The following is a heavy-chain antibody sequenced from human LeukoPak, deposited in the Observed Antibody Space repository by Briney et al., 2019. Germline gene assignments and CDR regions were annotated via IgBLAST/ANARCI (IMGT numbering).Heavy chain of an antibody. CDR1: GGSISSSNW. CDR2: IYHSGST. Sequence: PSETLSLTCAVSGGSISSSNWWSWVHQPPGKGLEWIGEIYHSGSTNYNPSLKSRVTISVDKSKNQFSLKLSSVTAADTAVYYCARDHGQNNWFDPWGQGTLVTVSS. CDR3: ARDHGQNNWFDP. J-gene: IGHJ5*02. V-gene: IGHV4-4*02.